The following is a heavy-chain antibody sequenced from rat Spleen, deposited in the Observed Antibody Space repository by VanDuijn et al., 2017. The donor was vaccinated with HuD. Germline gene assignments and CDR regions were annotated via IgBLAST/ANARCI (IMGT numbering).Heavy chain of an antibody. CDR2: ISPSGTYT. J-gene: IGHJ3*01. CDR3: ATTSGRPFAY. D-gene: IGHD5-1*01. Sequence: EVQLVESGGGLVQPGGSLKLSCAASGFVFSSYGMNWVRQAPPKGLKWDASISPSGTYTFYRDSVKGRFTISRDNAKRTLYLQIDSVRSEDTATYYCATTSGRPFAYWGQGALVTVSS. V-gene: IGHV5-19*01. CDR1: GFVFSSYG.